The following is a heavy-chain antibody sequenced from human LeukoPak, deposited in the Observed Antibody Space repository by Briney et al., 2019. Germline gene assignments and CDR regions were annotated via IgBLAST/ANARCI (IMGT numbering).Heavy chain of an antibody. CDR1: GYTFTSYA. Sequence: ASVKVSCKASGYTFTSYAMNWVRQAPGQGLEWMGWINPNTGSTNFAQKFQGRIAMMRATSITTFYMELNSLRSDDTAVYYCARSVSISPMFDYWGQGTLIPVYS. J-gene: IGHJ4*02. CDR3: ARSVSISPMFDY. D-gene: IGHD2-21*01. V-gene: IGHV1-2*02. CDR2: INPNTGST.